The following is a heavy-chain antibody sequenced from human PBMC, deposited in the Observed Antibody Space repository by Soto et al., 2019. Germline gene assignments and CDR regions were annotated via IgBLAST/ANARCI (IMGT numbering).Heavy chain of an antibody. CDR3: AKYGGEIIDY. CDR1: GFTFSSYA. V-gene: IGHV3-23*01. D-gene: IGHD2-21*01. Sequence: EVQLLESGGGLVQPGGSLRLSCAASGFTFSSYAMTWVRQAPGKGLEWVSAISGSGGSTYYADSVKGRFTISRDTSKNTLYRQMNSLRAEDTAVYYCAKYGGEIIDYWGQGTLVAVSS. J-gene: IGHJ4*02. CDR2: ISGSGGST.